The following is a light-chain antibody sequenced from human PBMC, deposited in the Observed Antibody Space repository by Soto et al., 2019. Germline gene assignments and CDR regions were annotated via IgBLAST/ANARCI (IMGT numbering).Light chain of an antibody. V-gene: IGKV3-20*01. CDR2: GAS. CDR1: QSVSSSY. J-gene: IGKJ1*01. Sequence: IVITQSPGTLSLSPGEVATLSCRASQSVSSSYLAWYQQKPGQAPRLLIYGASSRATGIPDRFSGSGSGTDFTLTISRLEPEDFAVYYCQQYGSSPPWTFGQGTKVDIK. CDR3: QQYGSSPPWT.